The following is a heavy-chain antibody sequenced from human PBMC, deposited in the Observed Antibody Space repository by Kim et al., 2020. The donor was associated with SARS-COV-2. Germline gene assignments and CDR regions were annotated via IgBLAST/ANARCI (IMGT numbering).Heavy chain of an antibody. J-gene: IGHJ5*02. CDR2: IYYSGST. Sequence: SETLSLTCTVSGGSISSSSYYWGWIRQPPGKGLEWIGSIYYSGSTYYNTSLKSRVTISVDTSKNQYSLKLSSVTAADTAVYYCARHGPMTYYYDSSGYYIPWFDPWGQGTLVTVSS. CDR3: ARHGPMTYYYDSSGYYIPWFDP. CDR1: GGSISSSSYY. D-gene: IGHD3-22*01. V-gene: IGHV4-39*01.